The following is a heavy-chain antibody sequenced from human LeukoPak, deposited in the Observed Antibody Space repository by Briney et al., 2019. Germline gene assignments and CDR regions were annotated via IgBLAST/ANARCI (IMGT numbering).Heavy chain of an antibody. J-gene: IGHJ5*02. Sequence: GGSVTVSCKASRYTFTSYAMHWVGQAPGQRREWMGWINAGNGNTKNSQKFQRRVTITRDTSASTAYMELSSLRSEDTAVYYCARDSVLLWFWETPGGWFDPWGQGTLVTVSS. V-gene: IGHV1-3*01. CDR2: INAGNGNT. CDR1: RYTFTSYA. CDR3: ARDSVLLWFWETPGGWFDP. D-gene: IGHD3-10*01.